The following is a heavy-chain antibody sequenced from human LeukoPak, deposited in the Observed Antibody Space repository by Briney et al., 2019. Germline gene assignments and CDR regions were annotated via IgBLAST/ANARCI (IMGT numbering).Heavy chain of an antibody. Sequence: GGSLRLSCTASGFTFSSYAMSWVRQAPEKGLEWVSAISGSGGTTYYADSVKGRFTLSRDNSKNTLYLQMNSLRAEDTAVYYCAKMRGIQVWLSDFWGQGSLVTVSS. V-gene: IGHV3-23*01. CDR3: AKMRGIQVWLSDF. J-gene: IGHJ4*02. CDR2: ISGSGGTT. D-gene: IGHD5-18*01. CDR1: GFTFSSYA.